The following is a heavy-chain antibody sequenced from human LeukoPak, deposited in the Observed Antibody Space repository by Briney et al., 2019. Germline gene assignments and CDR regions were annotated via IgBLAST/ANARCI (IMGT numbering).Heavy chain of an antibody. CDR2: ISGADPGT. V-gene: IGHV3-23*01. CDR1: GFTFNIYA. Sequence: GGSLRLSCAASGFTFNIYAMTWVRQAPEKGLECISAISGADPGTFYADSVKGRFTISRDNSRNTLYLQMNSLRAEDSAVYYCAKGQAGSCSGSRCYHSDFWDQGSLVTVSS. CDR3: AKGQAGSCSGSRCYHSDF. J-gene: IGHJ4*02. D-gene: IGHD2-2*01.